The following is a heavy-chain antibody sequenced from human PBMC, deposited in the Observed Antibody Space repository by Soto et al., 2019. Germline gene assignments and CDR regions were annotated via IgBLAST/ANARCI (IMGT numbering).Heavy chain of an antibody. Sequence: PSETLSLTCTVSGGSISNYYWSWIRQPPGRGLEWIGHIFYSGSTNYNPALKSRVTIPVDTSKSQFSLKLSSVTAADTAVYYCAKDSGYNYGYFRWFDPWGQGTLVTVSS. D-gene: IGHD5-18*01. V-gene: IGHV4-59*01. CDR3: AKDSGYNYGYFRWFDP. CDR1: GGSISNYY. CDR2: IFYSGST. J-gene: IGHJ5*02.